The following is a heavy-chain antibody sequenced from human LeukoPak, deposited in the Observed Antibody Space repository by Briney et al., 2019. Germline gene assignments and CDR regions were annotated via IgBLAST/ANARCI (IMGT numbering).Heavy chain of an antibody. CDR1: GGSISSGYY. CDR2: IYHSGST. J-gene: IGHJ4*02. Sequence: SETLSLTCTVSGGSISSGYYWGWIRQPPGKGREGIGSIYHSGSTYYNPSLKSRVTISVDTSKNQFSLKLGSVTAASPAVDFVARDNGRYDILTGYFAGRWGIYYWGQGTLVTVSS. CDR3: ARDNGRYDILTGYFAGRWGIYY. D-gene: IGHD3-9*01. V-gene: IGHV4-38-2*02.